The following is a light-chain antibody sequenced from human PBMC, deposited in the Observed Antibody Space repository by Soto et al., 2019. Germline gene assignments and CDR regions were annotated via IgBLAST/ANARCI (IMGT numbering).Light chain of an antibody. J-gene: IGKJ5*01. Sequence: DIHMTQSPSTLSGSVGYRVNIIYRASQTISSWLAWYQQKPGKAPKLLIYDASNSETGVPSRLSGSGSGTDFTFTIRSLQPDDSATYYCQQYQNYATFGQGTRL. CDR1: QTISSW. CDR3: QQYQNYAT. CDR2: DAS. V-gene: IGKV1-5*02.